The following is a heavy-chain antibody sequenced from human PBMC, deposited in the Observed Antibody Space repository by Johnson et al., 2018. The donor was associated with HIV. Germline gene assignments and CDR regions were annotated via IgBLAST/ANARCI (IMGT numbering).Heavy chain of an antibody. CDR3: AKGLVYADPDDAFDI. Sequence: VLLVESGGGLVQPGGSLRLSCAASGFTVSRNYMSWVRQAPGKGLEWVSVIYSDGSTYYADSVKGRFTISRDTSKNTLYLQMNSLRAEDTAVYYCAKGLVYADPDDAFDIWGQGTMVTVSS. D-gene: IGHD2-8*01. J-gene: IGHJ3*02. V-gene: IGHV3-66*02. CDR2: IYSDGST. CDR1: GFTVSRNY.